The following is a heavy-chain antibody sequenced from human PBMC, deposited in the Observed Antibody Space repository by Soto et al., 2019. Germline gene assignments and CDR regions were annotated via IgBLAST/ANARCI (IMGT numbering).Heavy chain of an antibody. CDR2: IYYSGST. J-gene: IGHJ6*02. D-gene: IGHD6-19*01. V-gene: IGHV4-30-4*01. Sequence: SETLSLTCTVSGGSISSGDYYWSWIRQPPGKGLEWIGYIYYSGSTYYNPSLKSRVTISVDTSKNQFSLKLSSVTAADTAVYYCARYSSGWYNSNYYYGMDVWGQGTTVTVSS. CDR3: ARYSSGWYNSNYYYGMDV. CDR1: GGSISSGDYY.